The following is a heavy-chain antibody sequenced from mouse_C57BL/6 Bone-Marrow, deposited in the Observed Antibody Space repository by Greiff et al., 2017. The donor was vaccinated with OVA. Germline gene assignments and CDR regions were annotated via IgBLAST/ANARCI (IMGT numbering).Heavy chain of an antibody. J-gene: IGHJ2*01. D-gene: IGHD1-1*01. CDR2: ISDGGSYT. CDR1: GFTFSSYA. CDR3: ATYYYGSN. V-gene: IGHV5-4*03. Sequence: EVMLVESGGGLVKPGGSLKLSCAASGFTFSSYAMSWVRQTPDKRLEWVATISDGGSYTYYPDNVKGRFTISRDNAKNNLYLQMSHLKSEDTAMYYCATYYYGSNWGQGTTLTVSS.